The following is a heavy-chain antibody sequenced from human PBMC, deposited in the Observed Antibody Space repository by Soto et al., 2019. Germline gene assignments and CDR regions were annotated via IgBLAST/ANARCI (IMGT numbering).Heavy chain of an antibody. CDR2: ISYDGSNK. J-gene: IGHJ6*02. V-gene: IGHV3-30-3*01. Sequence: ESGGGVVQPGRSLRLSCAASGFTFSSYAMHWVRQAPGKGLEWVAVISYDGSNKYYADSVKGRFTISRDNSKNTLYLQMNSLRAEDTAVYYCARDLATVTTYGMDVWGQGTTVTVSS. CDR1: GFTFSSYA. CDR3: ARDLATVTTYGMDV. D-gene: IGHD4-4*01.